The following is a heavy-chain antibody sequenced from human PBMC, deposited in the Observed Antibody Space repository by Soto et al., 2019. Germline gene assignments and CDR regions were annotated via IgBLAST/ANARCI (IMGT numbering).Heavy chain of an antibody. CDR1: GFTFSSYS. CDR3: ARSSDVVVIAIGYFQH. D-gene: IGHD2-21*01. Sequence: EVQLVESGGGLVKPGGSLRLSCAASGFTFSSYSMNWVRQAPGKGLEWVSSISSSSSYIYYADSVKGRFTISRDNAKNSLYLQMNSLRAEDTPVYYYARSSDVVVIAIGYFQHWGQGTLVTVSS. J-gene: IGHJ1*01. V-gene: IGHV3-21*01. CDR2: ISSSSSYI.